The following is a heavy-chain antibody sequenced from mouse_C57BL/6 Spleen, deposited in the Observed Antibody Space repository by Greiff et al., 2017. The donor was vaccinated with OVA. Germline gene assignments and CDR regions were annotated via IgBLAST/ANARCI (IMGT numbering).Heavy chain of an antibody. J-gene: IGHJ4*01. CDR3: ARDGDCDAMDY. CDR1: GYTFTSYW. V-gene: IGHV1-52*01. CDR2: IDTSDSET. D-gene: IGHD2-13*01. Sequence: VQLQQPGAELVRPGSSVKLSCKASGYTFTSYWMHWVKQRPIQGLEWIGNIDTSDSETHYNQKFKDKATLTVDKSSSTAYMQLSSLTSEDSAVYYCARDGDCDAMDYWGQGTSVTVSS.